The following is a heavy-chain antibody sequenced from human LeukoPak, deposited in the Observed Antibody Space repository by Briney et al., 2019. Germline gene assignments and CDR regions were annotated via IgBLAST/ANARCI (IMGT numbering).Heavy chain of an antibody. CDR2: IKQDGSEK. J-gene: IGHJ4*02. CDR1: GFTFSYYW. D-gene: IGHD2-21*01. V-gene: IGHV3-7*01. Sequence: GGSLRLSCEASGFTFSYYWMTWVRQAPGKGLEWVANIKQDGSEKFYVDSVKGRFTISRDNAKNSLYLQMNSLRVEDTAVYYCARDVMGFDYWGQGTLVTVSS. CDR3: ARDVMGFDY.